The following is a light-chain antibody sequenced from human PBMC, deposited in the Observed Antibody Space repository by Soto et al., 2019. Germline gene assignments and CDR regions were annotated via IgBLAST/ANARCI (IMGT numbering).Light chain of an antibody. CDR3: QQRTTWPT. CDR1: QSVTSS. V-gene: IGKV3-11*01. CDR2: VVS. J-gene: IGKJ4*01. Sequence: EIVLTQSPATLYLSPGDIATLSCMASQSVTSSLAWLQQKPGQAPRLLIYVVSRRATAIPARFSGSGSGTDFTLTISSLEPEDFAVYYCQQRTTWPTFGGGTKVEIK.